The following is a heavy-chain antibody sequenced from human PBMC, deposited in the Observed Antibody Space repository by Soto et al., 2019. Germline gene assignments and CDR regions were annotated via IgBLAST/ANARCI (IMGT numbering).Heavy chain of an antibody. Sequence: SGPTLVNPTQTLTLTCTFSGFSLSTSGVGVGWIRQPPGKALEWLALIYWDDDKRYSPSLKSRLTITKDTSKNQVVLTMTNMDPVDTATYYCAHRLASWNDGYDWFDPWGQGTLVTVSS. D-gene: IGHD1-1*01. CDR2: IYWDDDK. CDR1: GFSLSTSGVG. CDR3: AHRLASWNDGYDWFDP. J-gene: IGHJ5*02. V-gene: IGHV2-5*02.